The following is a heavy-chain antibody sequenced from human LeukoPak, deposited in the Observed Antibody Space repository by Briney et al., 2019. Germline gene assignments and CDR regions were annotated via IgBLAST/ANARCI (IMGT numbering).Heavy chain of an antibody. CDR3: ARDKSSSATRAFNYYYGLDV. D-gene: IGHD1-1*01. V-gene: IGHV1-3*01. Sequence: GASVKVSCKASGYTFSNYAMHWVRQAPGQRLEWMGWINAGNGNTKYSQKFQGRVTITRDTSASTAYMELSSLRSDDTAVYYCARDKSSSATRAFNYYYGLDVWGQGTTVTVSS. J-gene: IGHJ6*02. CDR2: INAGNGNT. CDR1: GYTFSNYA.